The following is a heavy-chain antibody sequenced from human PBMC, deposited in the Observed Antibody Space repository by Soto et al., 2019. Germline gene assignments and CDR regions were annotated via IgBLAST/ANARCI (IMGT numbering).Heavy chain of an antibody. CDR2: IYYSGST. Sequence: QVQLQESGPGLVKPSQTLSLTCTVSGGSIRSGAHYWTWIRQHPGKGLEWIGYIYYSGSTYYNPSLKSRVTISVDMSNNQFSLKLKSVIAADTAVYYCARAPSASYNAVGAFDMWGQGTMVSVSS. J-gene: IGHJ3*02. CDR1: GGSIRSGAHY. V-gene: IGHV4-31*03. CDR3: ARAPSASYNAVGAFDM. D-gene: IGHD1-1*01.